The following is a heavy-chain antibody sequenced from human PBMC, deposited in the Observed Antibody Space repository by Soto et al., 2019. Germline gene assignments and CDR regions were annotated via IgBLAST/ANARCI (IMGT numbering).Heavy chain of an antibody. CDR3: ATDLYYYETTGFYFFLPLDY. V-gene: IGHV4-39*01. CDR2: ISYSGAT. J-gene: IGHJ4*02. CDR1: GGSISSTTYY. Sequence: SETLSLTCAVSGGSISSTTYYWGWIRQPPGKGLEWIGTISYSGATYYNPSLKSRVTISVDTSNNQLFPKLTSVTAADTAVYYCATDLYYYETTGFYFFLPLDYWGQGALVTVSS. D-gene: IGHD3-22*01.